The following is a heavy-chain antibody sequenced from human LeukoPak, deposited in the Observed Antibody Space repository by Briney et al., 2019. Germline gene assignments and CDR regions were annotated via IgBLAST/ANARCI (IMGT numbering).Heavy chain of an antibody. J-gene: IGHJ4*02. Sequence: GASVKVSCKASGYTFTGYYMHWVRKTSGQGLEWMGWINPNTGDTNYGRKFQGRVTMTRDTSINTAYIELRSLRSDDTAVYYCARSRRVGNGEYPDYWGQGTLVTVSS. V-gene: IGHV1-2*02. CDR2: INPNTGDT. CDR1: GYTFTGYY. CDR3: ARSRRVGNGEYPDY. D-gene: IGHD3-10*01.